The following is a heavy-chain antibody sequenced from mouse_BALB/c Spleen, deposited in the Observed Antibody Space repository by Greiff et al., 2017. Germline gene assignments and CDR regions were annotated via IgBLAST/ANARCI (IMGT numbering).Heavy chain of an antibody. CDR2: INPYNDGT. V-gene: IGHV1-14*01. J-gene: IGHJ2*01. Sequence: VQLQQPGAELVKPGASVKLSCKASGYTFTSYVMHWVKQKPGQGLEWIGYINPYNDGTKYNEKFKGKATLTSDKSSSTAYMELSSLTSEDAAVYYCARGYGNYGYWGQGTTLTVSS. CDR3: ARGYGNYGY. D-gene: IGHD2-10*02. CDR1: GYTFTSYV.